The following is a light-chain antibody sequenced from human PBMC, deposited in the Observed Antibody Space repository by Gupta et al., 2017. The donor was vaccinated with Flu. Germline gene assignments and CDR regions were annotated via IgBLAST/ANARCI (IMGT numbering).Light chain of an antibody. CDR2: DTS. J-gene: IGKJ2*01. Sequence: EIVLTQSPATLSLSPGERATLSCRASQSISNYLAWYQQKPGHSPRLLIYDTSNRATDVAARFSGSGSGTDFSLTISSLESEDFAVYYCQQRDTWPRTFGQGTTLEIK. CDR1: QSISNY. V-gene: IGKV3-11*01. CDR3: QQRDTWPRT.